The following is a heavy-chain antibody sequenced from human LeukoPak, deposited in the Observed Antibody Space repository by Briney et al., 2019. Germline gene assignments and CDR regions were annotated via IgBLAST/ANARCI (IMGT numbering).Heavy chain of an antibody. V-gene: IGHV3-74*01. J-gene: IGHJ4*02. D-gene: IGHD2-2*02. CDR3: TTDKGPAAIDY. CDR2: ITNDGSST. Sequence: GGSLRLSCAASGLTFSSHWMHWVRQAPGKGLVWVSRITNDGSSTTYADSVKGRFTISRDNAKNMLYLQMNSLKTEDTAVYYCTTDKGPAAIDYWGQGTLVTVSS. CDR1: GLTFSSHW.